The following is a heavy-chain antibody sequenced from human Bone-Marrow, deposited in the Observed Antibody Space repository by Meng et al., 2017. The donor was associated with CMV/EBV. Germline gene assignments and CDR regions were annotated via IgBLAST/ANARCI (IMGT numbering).Heavy chain of an antibody. CDR1: GFTFSTYV. J-gene: IGHJ4*02. CDR3: ARGRMRADFDC. CDR2: FNGYNGDT. V-gene: IGHV1-18*01. Sequence: ASVKVSCKASGFTFSTYVITWVRQAPGQGLEWMGWFNGYNGDTNYAQKAQGRVTVTIDTSTNTAYMEMRSLRSDDTAVYYCARGRMRADFDCWGQGTLDTVSS.